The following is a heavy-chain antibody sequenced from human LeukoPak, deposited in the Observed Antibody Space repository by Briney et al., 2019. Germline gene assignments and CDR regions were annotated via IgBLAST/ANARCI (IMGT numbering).Heavy chain of an antibody. CDR3: ARDSPMDY. CDR2: IKQDGSEK. CDR1: GFTFSIYL. V-gene: IGHV3-7*03. J-gene: IGHJ4*02. Sequence: PGGSLRLSCAASGFTFSIYLMSWVREAPGKGREWVGNIKQDGSEKYYVDSVKGRFTLSRDNAKNSLYLQMNSLRAEDAAVYYCARDSPMDYWGQGTLVPVSS.